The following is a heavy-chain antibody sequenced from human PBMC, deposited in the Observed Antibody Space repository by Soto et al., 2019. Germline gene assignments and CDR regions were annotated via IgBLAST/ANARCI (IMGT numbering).Heavy chain of an antibody. Sequence: PSPTLSLTCGVSGGTVASSQWCSWARQSPGRGLEWVGNVYHTADTNFNPSLQSRVTFSVDKSNNQFSLRLTSVTAADTAVYFCAREIVTAGGNNYFDPWGPGTLVTVS. V-gene: IGHV4-4*02. CDR1: GGTVASSQW. D-gene: IGHD2-21*02. CDR3: AREIVTAGGNNYFDP. CDR2: VYHTADT. J-gene: IGHJ5*02.